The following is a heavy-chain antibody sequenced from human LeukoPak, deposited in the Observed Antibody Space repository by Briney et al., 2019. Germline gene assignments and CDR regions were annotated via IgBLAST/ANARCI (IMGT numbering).Heavy chain of an antibody. D-gene: IGHD3-9*01. CDR1: GFTFSSCG. CDR2: TSYDGSNK. Sequence: PGRSLRLSCAASGFTFSSCGMHWVRQAPGKGLEWVADTSYDGSNKYYADSVKGRFTISRDNSKNTLYLQMNSLRAEDTAVYFSGKDSHTIFSTSTFDYWGQGTLVTVSS. J-gene: IGHJ4*02. V-gene: IGHV3-30*18. CDR3: GKDSHTIFSTSTFDY.